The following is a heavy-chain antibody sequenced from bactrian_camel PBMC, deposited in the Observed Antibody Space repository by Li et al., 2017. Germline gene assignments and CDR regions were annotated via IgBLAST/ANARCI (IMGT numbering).Heavy chain of an antibody. J-gene: IGHJ4*01. CDR2: IRSDGSNT. Sequence: VQPGGSLRLSCAASGFTFSSYYMSWVRQAPGKGLEWVSSIRSDGSNTYYVDSVKGRFTISQDKGKNKNTVSLQMSSLKPEDTAMYYCTADTVKASLATIAQFAAYEGHGTQVTVS. D-gene: IGHD4*01. V-gene: IGHV3-2*01. CDR1: GFTFSSYY.